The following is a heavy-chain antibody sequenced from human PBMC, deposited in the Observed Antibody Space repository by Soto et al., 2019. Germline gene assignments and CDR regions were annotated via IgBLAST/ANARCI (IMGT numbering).Heavy chain of an antibody. V-gene: IGHV4-31*03. CDR2: IYYSGST. J-gene: IGHJ6*02. D-gene: IGHD5-18*01. Sequence: SETLSLTCTVSGGSISSGGYYWSWIRQHPGKGLEWIGYIYYSGSTYYNPSLKSRVTISVDTSKNQFSLKLSSVTAADTAVCYCARDDTATSYYYGMDVWGQGTTVTVSS. CDR1: GGSISSGGYY. CDR3: ARDDTATSYYYGMDV.